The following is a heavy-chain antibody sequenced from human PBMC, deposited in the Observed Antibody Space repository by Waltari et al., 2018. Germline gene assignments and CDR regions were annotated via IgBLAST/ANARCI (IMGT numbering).Heavy chain of an antibody. CDR3: ARDYYDSSGYSGYYYYMDV. D-gene: IGHD3-22*01. CDR2: IKPNSGGT. J-gene: IGHJ6*03. Sequence: QVQLVQSGAEVKKPGASVKVSCKASGYTFTGYYMHWVRQAPGQGLKWMGRIKPNSGGTNDAQKFQGRVTMTRDTSISTAYMELSRLRSDDTAVYYCARDYYDSSGYSGYYYYMDVWGKGTTVTVSS. V-gene: IGHV1-2*06. CDR1: GYTFTGYY.